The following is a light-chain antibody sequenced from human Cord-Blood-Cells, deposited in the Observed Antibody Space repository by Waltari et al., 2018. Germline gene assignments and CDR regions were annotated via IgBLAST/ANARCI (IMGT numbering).Light chain of an antibody. CDR3: QPSYSTPYS. Sequence: DIQVTQTPASLSASAGHRVPMTCRASQSISSNLNWDQGKPGKAPKLLICAASSLQSGVPSRFSGSGSGTDFTLTISSLQPEDFATYYCQPSYSTPYSFGQGTKLEIK. J-gene: IGKJ2*03. V-gene: IGKV1-39*01. CDR2: AAS. CDR1: QSISSN.